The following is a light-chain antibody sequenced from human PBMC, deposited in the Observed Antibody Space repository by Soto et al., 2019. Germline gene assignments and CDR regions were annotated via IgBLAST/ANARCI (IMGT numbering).Light chain of an antibody. Sequence: EIVLTQSPATVSLSPGERVTLSCRASQSVSSYLAWYQQKPGQAPRLLIYDVSNRATGIPARFSGSGSGTDFTLTISSLEPEDFAVYYCHQRSSWPLSFGGGTKVDIK. CDR3: HQRSSWPLS. V-gene: IGKV3-11*01. CDR2: DVS. CDR1: QSVSSY. J-gene: IGKJ4*01.